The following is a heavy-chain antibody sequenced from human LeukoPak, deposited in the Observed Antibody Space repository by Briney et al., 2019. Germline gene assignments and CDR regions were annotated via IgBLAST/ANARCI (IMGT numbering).Heavy chain of an antibody. CDR1: GFTFSSYV. V-gene: IGHV3-30*03. Sequence: GGSLRLSCAASGFTFSSYVMHWVRQAPGKGMEWVAVISYDGSNKYYADSVKGRFTISRDYSKNTLYLQMNSLRAEDTAVYYCARHGSGSYYTLDYWGQGTLVTVPS. D-gene: IGHD3-10*01. J-gene: IGHJ4*02. CDR3: ARHGSGSYYTLDY. CDR2: ISYDGSNK.